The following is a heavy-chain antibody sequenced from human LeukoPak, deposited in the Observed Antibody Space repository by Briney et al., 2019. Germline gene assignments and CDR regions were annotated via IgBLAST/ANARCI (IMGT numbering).Heavy chain of an antibody. CDR1: GGTFSSYA. CDR3: ARVGTGYSSSSTLDV. Sequence: ASVKVSCKASGGTFSSYAISWVRQAPGQGLEWMGRIIPILGIANYAQKFQGRVTITADKSTSTAYMELSSLRSEDTAVYYCARVGTGYSSSSTLDVWGQGTTVTVSS. CDR2: IIPILGIA. J-gene: IGHJ6*02. V-gene: IGHV1-69*04. D-gene: IGHD6-13*01.